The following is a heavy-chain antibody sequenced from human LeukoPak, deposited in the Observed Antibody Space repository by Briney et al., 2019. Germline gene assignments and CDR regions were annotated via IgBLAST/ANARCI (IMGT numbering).Heavy chain of an antibody. CDR3: ARLPYYYGSGSYTQIDY. J-gene: IGHJ4*02. CDR2: IYYSGST. V-gene: IGHV4-39*01. Sequence: SETLSLTCTLSGGSISSSSYYWGWIRQPPGKGLEWIGSIYYSGSTYYNPSLKSRVTISVDTSKNQFSLKLSSVTAADTAVYYCARLPYYYGSGSYTQIDYWGQGTLVTVSS. D-gene: IGHD3-10*01. CDR1: GGSISSSSYY.